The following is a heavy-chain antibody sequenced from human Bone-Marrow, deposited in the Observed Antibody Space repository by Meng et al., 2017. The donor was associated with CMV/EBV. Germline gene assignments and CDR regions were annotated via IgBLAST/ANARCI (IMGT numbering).Heavy chain of an antibody. CDR2: IRSRAASYAT. CDR1: GFTFSDFT. D-gene: IGHD3-3*01. V-gene: IGHV3-73*01. J-gene: IGHJ6*02. Sequence: GGSLRLSCAASGFTFSDFTIHWVRQASGKGLEWVGRIRSRAASYATVYGASVRGRFTISRDDSKNTAYLQMNGLKTEDTAVYYCITSDRTLRVTDYGLDVWGQGTTVTVYS. CDR3: ITSDRTLRVTDYGLDV.